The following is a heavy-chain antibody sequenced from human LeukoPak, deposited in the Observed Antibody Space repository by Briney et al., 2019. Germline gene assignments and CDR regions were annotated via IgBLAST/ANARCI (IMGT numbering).Heavy chain of an antibody. CDR2: IKSDRST. Sequence: GGSLRLSCAASGFTFNSYWMHWVRQAPGKGLVWVSRIKSDRSTRYADSVKGRFTISRDNAKNTVSLQMNSLRAEDTGVYYCARAPSEIGGYYPEYFRHWGQGTLVTVSP. V-gene: IGHV3-74*01. CDR1: GFTFNSYW. J-gene: IGHJ1*01. D-gene: IGHD3-22*01. CDR3: ARAPSEIGGYYPEYFRH.